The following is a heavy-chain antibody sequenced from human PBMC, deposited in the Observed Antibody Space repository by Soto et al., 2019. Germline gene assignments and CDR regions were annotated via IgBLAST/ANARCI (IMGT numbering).Heavy chain of an antibody. J-gene: IGHJ6*02. Sequence: SVKVSCKASGYSCTDYFLEWVRQTPGQGLEWMGWINPKSGATRYAQKFQGSVTMTRDTSISTAYLELSRLKSDDTAVYYCVSGYRVLGPALRRRDVEENYLSGMDLWG. CDR2: INPKSGAT. CDR1: GYSCTDYF. CDR3: VSGYRVLGPALRRRDVEENYLSGMDL. D-gene: IGHD2-2*01. V-gene: IGHV1-2*04.